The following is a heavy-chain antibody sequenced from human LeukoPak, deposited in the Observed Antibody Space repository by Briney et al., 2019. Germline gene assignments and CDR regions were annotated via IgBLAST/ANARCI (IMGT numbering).Heavy chain of an antibody. V-gene: IGHV1-2*04. J-gene: IGHJ3*02. D-gene: IGHD3-10*01. CDR2: INPNSGGT. Sequence: ASVKVSCKASGYTFTGYYKHWVRQAPGQGLEWMGWINPNSGGTNYAQKFQGWVTMTRDTSISTAYMELSRLRSDDTAVYYCAGVYGSGTDAFDIWGQGTMVTVSS. CDR1: GYTFTGYY. CDR3: AGVYGSGTDAFDI.